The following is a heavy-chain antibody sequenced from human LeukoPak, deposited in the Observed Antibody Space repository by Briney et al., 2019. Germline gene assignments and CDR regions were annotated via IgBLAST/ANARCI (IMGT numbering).Heavy chain of an antibody. CDR2: IKQDGSEK. Sequence: GGSLRLSCAASGFTVSSNYMSWVRQAAGKGLEWVANIKQDGSEKYYVDSVKGRFTISRDNSKNTLYLQMNSLRAEDTAIYYCARGGWYYFDYWGQGTLVTVSS. CDR3: ARGGWYYFDY. D-gene: IGHD2-15*01. J-gene: IGHJ4*02. CDR1: GFTVSSNY. V-gene: IGHV3-7*01.